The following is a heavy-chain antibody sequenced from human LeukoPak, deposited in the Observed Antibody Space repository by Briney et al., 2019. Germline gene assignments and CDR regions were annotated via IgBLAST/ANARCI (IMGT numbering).Heavy chain of an antibody. J-gene: IGHJ4*02. CDR2: ISTSSGYI. D-gene: IGHD3-10*01. CDR3: AREGGMVRGVIITPEFDY. CDR1: GFTFSGYS. Sequence: GGSLRLSCAASGFTFSGYSMNWVRQAPGKGLEWVSSISTSSGYIYYADSLKGRFTISRDNAKNSLYLQMNSLRAEDTAVYYCAREGGMVRGVIITPEFDYWGQGTLVTVSS. V-gene: IGHV3-21*01.